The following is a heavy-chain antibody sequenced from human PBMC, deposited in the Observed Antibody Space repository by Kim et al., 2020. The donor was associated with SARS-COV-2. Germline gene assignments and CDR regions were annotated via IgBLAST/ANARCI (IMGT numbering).Heavy chain of an antibody. CDR2: IYYSGST. CDR3: ARLRKWELPSKYTYGMDV. D-gene: IGHD1-26*01. J-gene: IGHJ6*02. V-gene: IGHV4-39*01. CDR1: GGSISSSSYY. Sequence: SETLSLTCTVSGGSISSSSYYWGWIRQPPGKGLEWIGSIYYSGSTYYNPSLKSRVTISVDTSKNQFSLKLSSVTAADTAVYYCARLRKWELPSKYTYGMDVWGQGTTVTVSS.